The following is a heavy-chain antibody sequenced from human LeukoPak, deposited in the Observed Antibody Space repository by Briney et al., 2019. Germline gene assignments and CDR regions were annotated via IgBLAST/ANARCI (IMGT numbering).Heavy chain of an antibody. D-gene: IGHD3-9*01. CDR2: ITGNGVYT. CDR3: AKRRYDILTY. CDR1: GLPFGSYG. V-gene: IGHV3-23*01. J-gene: IGHJ4*02. Sequence: PGGSLRLSCAVSGLPFGSYGMTWVRQAPGKGLEWVSGITGNGVYTYYADSVKGRFTISRDNSKNALYLQMNSLRAEDTAVYYCAKRRYDILTYWGQGTLVTVSS.